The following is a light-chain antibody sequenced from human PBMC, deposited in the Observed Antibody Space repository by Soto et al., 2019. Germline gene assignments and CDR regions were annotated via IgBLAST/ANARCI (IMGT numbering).Light chain of an antibody. V-gene: IGLV7-46*01. CDR3: LISNNSPDV. Sequence: QAVVTQEPSLTVSPGGTVTPTCGSSTGAVTNAHYPYWFQQKPGQAPRTLIYDTTNRHSWTPARFSGSLLGGKASLTLSGAQPEDDAEYYCLISNNSPDVFGTGTKVTVL. CDR1: TGAVTNAHY. CDR2: DTT. J-gene: IGLJ1*01.